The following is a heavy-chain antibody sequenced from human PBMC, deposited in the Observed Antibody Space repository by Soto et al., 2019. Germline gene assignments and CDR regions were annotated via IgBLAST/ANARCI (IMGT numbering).Heavy chain of an antibody. V-gene: IGHV3-9*01. J-gene: IGHJ5*02. Sequence: LRLSCAAIGFTFEDHAMHWIRQVPGKGLEWVAGINWNSGITGYADSVKGRFTISRDNANNSLHLEMNSLKTEDTAFYYCAKGRGALTVVSNWFDPWGQGTLVTVSS. CDR2: INWNSGIT. CDR1: GFTFEDHA. D-gene: IGHD3-22*01. CDR3: AKGRGALTVVSNWFDP.